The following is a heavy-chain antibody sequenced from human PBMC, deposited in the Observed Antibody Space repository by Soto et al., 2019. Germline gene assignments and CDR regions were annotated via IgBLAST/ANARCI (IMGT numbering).Heavy chain of an antibody. CDR2: INPSGGST. J-gene: IGHJ4*02. Sequence: ASVKVSCKASGYTFSTYYMHWVRQAPGQGYEWMGIINPSGGSTTYAQKFQGRVTMTRDMSTTTVYMELSSLKSEDTAVYYCARYDYNGYYFDYWGQGTLVTSPQ. CDR1: GYTFSTYY. D-gene: IGHD4-4*01. V-gene: IGHV1-46*01. CDR3: ARYDYNGYYFDY.